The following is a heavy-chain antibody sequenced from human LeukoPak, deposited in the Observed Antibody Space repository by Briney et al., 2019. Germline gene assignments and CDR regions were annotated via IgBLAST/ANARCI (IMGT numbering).Heavy chain of an antibody. CDR1: GITFSSYG. J-gene: IGHJ4*02. CDR2: IWYDGSNK. V-gene: IGHV3-33*01. D-gene: IGHD5-18*01. CDR3: ARDFGGYSSGYVDY. Sequence: GGSLRLSCAASGITFSSYGMHWVRQAPGKGLEWVAVIWYDGSNKYYADSVKGRFTISRDNSKNTLYLQMNSLRAEDTAVYYCARDFGGYSSGYVDYWGQGTLVTVSS.